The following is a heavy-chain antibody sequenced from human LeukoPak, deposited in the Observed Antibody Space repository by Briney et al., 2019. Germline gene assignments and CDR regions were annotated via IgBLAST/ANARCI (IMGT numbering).Heavy chain of an antibody. D-gene: IGHD2-2*01. V-gene: IGHV3-7*03. CDR2: IKQDGSEK. CDR3: ARDNIVVVPATMTMGYYYYGMDV. J-gene: IGHJ6*04. Sequence: GGSLRLSCAASGFTFSSYWMSWVRQAPGKGLEWVANIKQDGSEKYYVDSVKGRFTISRDNAKNSLYLQTNSLRAEDTAVYYCARDNIVVVPATMTMGYYYYGMDVWGKGTTVTVSS. CDR1: GFTFSSYW.